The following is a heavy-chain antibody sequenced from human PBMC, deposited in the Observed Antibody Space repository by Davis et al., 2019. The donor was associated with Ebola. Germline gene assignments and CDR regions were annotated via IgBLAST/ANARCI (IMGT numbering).Heavy chain of an antibody. Sequence: GESLKIPCAASGFTFSNYAMHWVRQAPGKGLEWVAVVSHSEREKFYGDSVKGRFTISRDNSENTLYLQMNSLTADDTAVYFCARAVFHEVLDSWGQGTPVTVSS. CDR1: GFTFSNYA. D-gene: IGHD3-3*01. CDR3: ARAVFHEVLDS. V-gene: IGHV3-30*04. J-gene: IGHJ4*02. CDR2: VSHSEREK.